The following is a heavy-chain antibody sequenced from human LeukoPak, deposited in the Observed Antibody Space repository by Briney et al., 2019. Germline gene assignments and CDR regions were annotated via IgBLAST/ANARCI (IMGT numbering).Heavy chain of an antibody. CDR3: ARGRGYCSSTSCYIKPYYYYGMDV. V-gene: IGHV4-59*12. D-gene: IGHD2-2*02. CDR2: IYYSGST. CDR1: GGSISSYY. J-gene: IGHJ6*02. Sequence: PSETLSVTCTVSGGSISSYYWSWIRQPPGKGLEWIGYIYYSGSTNYNPSLKSRVTISVGTSKNQFSLKLSSVTAADTAVYYCARGRGYCSSTSCYIKPYYYYGMDVWGQGTTVTVSS.